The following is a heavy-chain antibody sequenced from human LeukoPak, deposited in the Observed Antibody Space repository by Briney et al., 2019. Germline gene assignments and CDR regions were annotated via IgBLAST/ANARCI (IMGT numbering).Heavy chain of an antibody. D-gene: IGHD1-26*01. CDR1: GFTFSSYA. Sequence: GGSLRLSCAASGFTFSSYAMSWVRQAPGKVLEWVSAISGSGGSTYYAASVKGRCTISRDNSKNTLYLQMNILRAEDTAVYYCARDLELLGRYYYYGMDVWGQGTTVTVSS. J-gene: IGHJ6*02. CDR3: ARDLELLGRYYYYGMDV. V-gene: IGHV3-23*01. CDR2: ISGSGGST.